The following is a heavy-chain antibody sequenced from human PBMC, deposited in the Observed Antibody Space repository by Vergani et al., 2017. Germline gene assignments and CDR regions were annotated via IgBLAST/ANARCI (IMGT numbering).Heavy chain of an antibody. CDR1: GGSISSYY. Sequence: QVQLQESGPGLVKPSETLSLTCTVSGGSISSYYWSWIRQPPGKGLEWIGYIYYSGSTNYNPSLKSRVTISVDTSKNQFSLKLSSVTAADTAVYYCARSWPPQVMDVWGEGTTVTVSS. D-gene: IGHD5-12*01. V-gene: IGHV4-59*01. CDR2: IYYSGST. J-gene: IGHJ6*03. CDR3: ARSWPPQVMDV.